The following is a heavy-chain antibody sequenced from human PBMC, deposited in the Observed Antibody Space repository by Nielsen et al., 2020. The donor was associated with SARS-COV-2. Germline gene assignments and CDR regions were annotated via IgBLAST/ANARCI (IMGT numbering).Heavy chain of an antibody. V-gene: IGHV4-61*03. CDR2: IDYSGST. D-gene: IGHD5/OR15-5a*01. J-gene: IGHJ6*03. Sequence: AETLSLTCTVSGGSVSSIIYYWIWLRQSPGKGLEWIGHIDYSGSTNYNPSLESRVTILVDTSRNDFSLRLSSVTASDTAVYYCARTSTISYYYYMDVWGKGTTVTVSS. CDR3: ARTSTISYYYYMDV. CDR1: GGSVSSIIYY.